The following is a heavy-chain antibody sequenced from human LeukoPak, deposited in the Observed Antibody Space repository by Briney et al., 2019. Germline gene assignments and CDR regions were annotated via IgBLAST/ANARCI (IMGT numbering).Heavy chain of an antibody. V-gene: IGHV4-4*07. CDR1: GGSISSYY. Sequence: SETLSLTCTVSGGSISSYYWSWIRRPAGKGLEWIGRIYTSGSTNYNPSLKSRVTMSVDTSKNQFSLKLSSVTAADTAVYYCARNRIAAEVNWFDPWGQGTLVTVSS. D-gene: IGHD6-13*01. J-gene: IGHJ5*02. CDR2: IYTSGST. CDR3: ARNRIAAEVNWFDP.